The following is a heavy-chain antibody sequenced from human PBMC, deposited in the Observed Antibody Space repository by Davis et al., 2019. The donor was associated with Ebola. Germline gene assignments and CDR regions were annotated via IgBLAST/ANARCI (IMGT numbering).Heavy chain of an antibody. CDR2: IYPTDSDT. J-gene: IGHJ4*02. D-gene: IGHD4-23*01. Sequence: GESLKTPCQGSGYNYPNYWIAWVRQLPGNGLEWMHLIYPTDSDTRYSPSFQGQVTISADKSINTAYLQWSSLKASDTAMYYCARPYGGNAYFDYWGQGTLVTVSS. CDR3: ARPYGGNAYFDY. CDR1: GYNYPNYW. V-gene: IGHV5-51*01.